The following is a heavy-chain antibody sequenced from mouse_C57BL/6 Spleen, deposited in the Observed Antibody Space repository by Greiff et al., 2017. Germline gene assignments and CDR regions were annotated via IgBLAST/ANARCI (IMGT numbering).Heavy chain of an antibody. V-gene: IGHV5-6*01. J-gene: IGHJ4*01. Sequence: EVHLVESGGDLVKPGGSLKLSCAASGFTFSSYGMSWVRQTPDKRLEWVATISSGGSYTYYPDSVKGRFTISRDNAKNTLYLQMSSLKSEDTAMYYCARHPLRPYAMDYWGQGTSVTVSS. CDR3: ARHPLRPYAMDY. D-gene: IGHD1-1*01. CDR1: GFTFSSYG. CDR2: ISSGGSYT.